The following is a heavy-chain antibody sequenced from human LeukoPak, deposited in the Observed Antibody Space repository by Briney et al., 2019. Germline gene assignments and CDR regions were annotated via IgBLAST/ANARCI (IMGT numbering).Heavy chain of an antibody. CDR3: ARDCPDDSSSWSFAYYYYYMDV. Sequence: KPSETLSLTCTVSGDSISSYYWSWIRQPPGKGLEWIGYISSSGSTNYNPSLKSRVTISVDTSKNQFSLKLSSVTAADTAVYYCARDCPDDSSSWSFAYYYYYMDVWGKGTTVTVSS. CDR1: GDSISSYY. D-gene: IGHD6-13*01. CDR2: ISSSGST. V-gene: IGHV4-4*08. J-gene: IGHJ6*03.